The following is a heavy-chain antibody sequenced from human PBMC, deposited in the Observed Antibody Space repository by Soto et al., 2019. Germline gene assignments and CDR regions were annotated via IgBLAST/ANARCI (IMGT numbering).Heavy chain of an antibody. Sequence: QVQLQQWGAGLLKPSETLSLTCAVYGGSFSGYYWSWIRQPPGKGLEWIGEINHSGSTNYNPSLKSRVTISVATSKNQFSLKLSSVTAADTAVYYCARGRGGLVVVPAAMRSTAFDIWGQGTMVTVSS. J-gene: IGHJ3*02. D-gene: IGHD2-2*01. CDR3: ARGRGGLVVVPAAMRSTAFDI. V-gene: IGHV4-34*01. CDR2: INHSGST. CDR1: GGSFSGYY.